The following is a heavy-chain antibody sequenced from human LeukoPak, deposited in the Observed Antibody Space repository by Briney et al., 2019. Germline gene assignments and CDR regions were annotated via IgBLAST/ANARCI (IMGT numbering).Heavy chain of an antibody. D-gene: IGHD6-13*01. Sequence: SETLSLTCTVSGGSISSYYWSWIRQPPGKGLEWIGYIYYSGSTNYNPSLKSRVTISVDTSKNQFSLKLSFVTAADTAVYYCASQPLSIAAAVSWGQGTLVTVSS. CDR2: IYYSGST. CDR3: ASQPLSIAAAVS. CDR1: GGSISSYY. V-gene: IGHV4-59*01. J-gene: IGHJ1*01.